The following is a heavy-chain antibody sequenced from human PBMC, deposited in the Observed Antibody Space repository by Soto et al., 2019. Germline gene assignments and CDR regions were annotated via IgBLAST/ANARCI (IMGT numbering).Heavy chain of an antibody. CDR3: AILGSGSAY. CDR1: GFTFSISG. D-gene: IGHD3-10*01. V-gene: IGHV3-23*01. Sequence: EVQLLESGGGLVQPGGSLRLSCAASGFTFSISGMTWVRQAPGKGLEWVSAISGSGASTYYADSVKGRFTISRDNSKNTLYLQMNSLRAEDTAIYYCAILGSGSAYWGQGTLVTVSS. CDR2: ISGSGAST. J-gene: IGHJ4*02.